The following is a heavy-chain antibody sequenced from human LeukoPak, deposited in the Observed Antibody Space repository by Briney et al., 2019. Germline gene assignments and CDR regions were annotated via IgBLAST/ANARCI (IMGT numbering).Heavy chain of an antibody. CDR2: IIPIFGTA. D-gene: IGHD3-3*01. CDR3: ARPRYYDFPAPLDY. CDR1: GGTFSSYA. J-gene: IGHJ4*02. V-gene: IGHV1-69*13. Sequence: SVKVSCKASGGTFSSYAISWVRQAPGQGLEWMGGIIPIFGTANYAQKFQGRVTITADESTSTAYMELSSLRSEDTAVYYCARPRYYDFPAPLDYRGQGTLVTVSS.